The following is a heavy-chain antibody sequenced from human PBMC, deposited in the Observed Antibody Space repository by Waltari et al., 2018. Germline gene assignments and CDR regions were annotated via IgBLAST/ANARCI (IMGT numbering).Heavy chain of an antibody. J-gene: IGHJ6*02. CDR2: INCVNGNI. CDR1: GYTFTDYA. V-gene: IGHV1-3*01. D-gene: IGHD4-4*01. Sequence: QVQLVQSGAEVKKPGASVKVACKASGYTFTDYAVHWMRQAPGQGLEWVGWINCVNGNIKYSPKFEGRVTITRETSANTAYMVLRSLTSDDAAIYYCARGVFYTKYGSKSHFYGLDVWGQGTTITVSS. CDR3: ARGVFYTKYGSKSHFYGLDV.